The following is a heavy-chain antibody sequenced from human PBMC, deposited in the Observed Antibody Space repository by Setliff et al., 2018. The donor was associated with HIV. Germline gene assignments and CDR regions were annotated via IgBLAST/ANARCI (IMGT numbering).Heavy chain of an antibody. J-gene: IGHJ4*02. D-gene: IGHD5-12*01. CDR2: IIHSGST. CDR3: ARRSGFALDY. Sequence: ASETLSLTCAVYGGSFSGYYWSWIRQPPGKGLEWIGEIIHSGSTNYNPSLKSRVTISVDTSKNQFSLKLSSVTAADTAVYYCARRSGFALDYWGQGTLVTSPQ. CDR1: GGSFSGYY. V-gene: IGHV4-34*12.